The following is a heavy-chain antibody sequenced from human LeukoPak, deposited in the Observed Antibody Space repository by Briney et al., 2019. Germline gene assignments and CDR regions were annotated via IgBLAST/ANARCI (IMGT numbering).Heavy chain of an antibody. V-gene: IGHV4-59*01. D-gene: IGHD3-10*01. CDR3: ARGNGGPYYYYYYYMDV. J-gene: IGHJ6*03. CDR2: IYYSGST. CDR1: GGSISSYY. Sequence: SETLSLTCTVSGGSISSYYWSWIRQPPGKGLEWIGYIYYSGSTNYNPSLKSRVTISVDTSKNQFSLKLSSVTAADTAVYYCARGNGGPYYYYYYYMDVWGKGTRSPSP.